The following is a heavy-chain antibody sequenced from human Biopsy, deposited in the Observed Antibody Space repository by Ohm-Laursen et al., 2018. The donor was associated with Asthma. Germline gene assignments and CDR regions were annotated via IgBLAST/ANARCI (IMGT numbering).Heavy chain of an antibody. CDR2: INPSGGST. CDR1: GYTFTSYY. J-gene: IGHJ6*02. V-gene: IGHV1-46*01. CDR3: ARDFLFQHGSSWYYYYYGMDV. D-gene: IGHD6-13*01. Sequence: ASVKVSCKASGYTFTSYYMHWARQAPGQGLEWMGIINPSGGSTSYAQKFQGRVTMTRDTSTSTVYMELTSLRSEDTAVYYCARDFLFQHGSSWYYYYYGMDVWGQGTTVTVSS.